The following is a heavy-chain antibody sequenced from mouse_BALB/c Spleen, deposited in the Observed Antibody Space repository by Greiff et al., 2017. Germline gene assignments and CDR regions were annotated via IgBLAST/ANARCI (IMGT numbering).Heavy chain of an antibody. J-gene: IGHJ4*01. CDR1: GFTFSSYA. Sequence: EVQLVESGGGLVQPGGSLKLSCAASGFTFSSYAMSWVRQSPEKRLEWVAEISSGGSYTYYPDTVTGRFTISRDNAKNTLYLEMSSLRSEDTAMYYYARDDDYDDDCYAMDYWGQGTSVTVSS. V-gene: IGHV5-9-4*01. CDR2: ISSGGSYT. CDR3: ARDDDYDDDCYAMDY. D-gene: IGHD2-4*01.